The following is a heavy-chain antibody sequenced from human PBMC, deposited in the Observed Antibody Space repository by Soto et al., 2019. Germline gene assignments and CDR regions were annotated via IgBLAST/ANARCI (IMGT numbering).Heavy chain of an antibody. CDR1: GASIRSGGYL. D-gene: IGHD4-4*01. J-gene: IGHJ4*02. Sequence: QVQLQESGPGLVKPSQTLSLTCSVSGASIRSGGYLWSWVRQHPGKGLEWIGYIYYSGNTHYNPSLQSSLTISVDTSKNQLSLKLSSVTAADTAVYYCARVYYSARQRPFDFWGQGTLVTVSS. CDR2: IYYSGNT. CDR3: ARVYYSARQRPFDF. V-gene: IGHV4-31*03.